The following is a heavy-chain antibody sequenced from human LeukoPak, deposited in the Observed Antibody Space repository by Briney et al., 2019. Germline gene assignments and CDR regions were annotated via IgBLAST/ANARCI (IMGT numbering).Heavy chain of an antibody. J-gene: IGHJ4*02. CDR1: GGTFSSYA. Sequence: KVSCKASGGTFSSYAISWVRQAPGQGLEWMGRIIPILGIANYAQKFQGRVTITADKSTSTAYMELSSLRSEDTAVYYCARDHHDILTGYYPRYWGQGTLVTVSS. D-gene: IGHD3-9*01. CDR2: IIPILGIA. CDR3: ARDHHDILTGYYPRY. V-gene: IGHV1-69*04.